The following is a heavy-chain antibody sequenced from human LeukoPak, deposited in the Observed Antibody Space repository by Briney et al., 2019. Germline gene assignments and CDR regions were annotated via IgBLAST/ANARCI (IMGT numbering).Heavy chain of an antibody. CDR3: AKSVGGTGDPVDY. CDR2: ISGRGGST. CDR1: GFTFSSNA. V-gene: IGHV3-23*01. D-gene: IGHD6-19*01. Sequence: GGSLRLSCAASGFTFSSNAMNWVRQAQGKGLEWVSNISGRGGSTYYADSVKGRFTISRDNSKNTLYLQMNSLRAEDTAVYYCAKSVGGTGDPVDYWGQGTLVIVSA. J-gene: IGHJ4*02.